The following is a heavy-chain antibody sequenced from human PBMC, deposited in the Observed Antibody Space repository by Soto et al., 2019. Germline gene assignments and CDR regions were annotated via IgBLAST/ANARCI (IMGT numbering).Heavy chain of an antibody. CDR1: GFTFSSYA. CDR3: ARDRLRYNWNDFPYYDYGMDV. CDR2: ISYDGSNK. V-gene: IGHV3-30-3*01. D-gene: IGHD1-1*01. J-gene: IGHJ6*02. Sequence: QVQLVESGGGVVQPGRSLRLSCAASGFTFSSYAMHWVRQAPGKGLEWVAVISYDGSNKYYADSVKGRFTISRDNSKNTLYLQMNSLGAEDTALYYCARDRLRYNWNDFPYYDYGMDVWGQGTTVTVSS.